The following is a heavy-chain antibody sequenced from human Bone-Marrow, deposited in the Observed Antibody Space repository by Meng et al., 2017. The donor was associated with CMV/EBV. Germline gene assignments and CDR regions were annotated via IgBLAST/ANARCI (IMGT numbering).Heavy chain of an antibody. CDR2: IYYTGST. J-gene: IGHJ4*02. Sequence: SETLSLTCTVSGGSISSSSYYWGWIRQPPGKGLEWIGYIYYTGSTYYDLSLRSRVTISVDTSKCQFSLNLYSVTAADTAVYYCAREQWELLGAFDFWGQGILVTVDS. CDR1: GGSISSSSYY. CDR3: AREQWELLGAFDF. V-gene: IGHV4-39*07. D-gene: IGHD1-26*01.